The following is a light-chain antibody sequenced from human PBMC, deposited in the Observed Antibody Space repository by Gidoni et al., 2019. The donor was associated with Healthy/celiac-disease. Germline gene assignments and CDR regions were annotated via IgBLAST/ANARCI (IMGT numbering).Light chain of an antibody. CDR2: YVS. CDR1: SSDVGGYNY. Sequence: SALTQPASVSGSPGQSLTISCTGTSSDVGGYNYVSWYQQHPGKAPKLMIYYVSNRPSGVSHRFSGSKSGNTASLTISGLQAEDEADYYCSSYTSSSTVVFGGGTKLTVL. CDR3: SSYTSSSTVV. J-gene: IGLJ2*01. V-gene: IGLV2-14*01.